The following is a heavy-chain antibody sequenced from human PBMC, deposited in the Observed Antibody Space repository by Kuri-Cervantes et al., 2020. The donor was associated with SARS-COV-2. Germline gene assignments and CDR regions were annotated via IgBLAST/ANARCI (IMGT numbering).Heavy chain of an antibody. J-gene: IGHJ3*02. V-gene: IGHV3-66*02. Sequence: GGSLRLSCAASGFTVTGNYMNWVRQAPGKGLEWVSLIYAGVGTSYAKSVKGRFSISRDESKDTLYLQMNSLRAEDTTVYYCAKPIHDYSLGYHDAFDTWGQGTMVTVSS. D-gene: IGHD4-11*01. CDR1: GFTVTGNY. CDR3: AKPIHDYSLGYHDAFDT. CDR2: IYAGVGT.